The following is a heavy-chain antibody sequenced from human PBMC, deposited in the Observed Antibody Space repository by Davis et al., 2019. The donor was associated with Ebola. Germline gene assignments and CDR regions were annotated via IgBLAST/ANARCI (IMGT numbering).Heavy chain of an antibody. CDR3: ASHLYFYYYDSSWADYFDY. Sequence: AASVKVSCKASGYTFTGYYMHWVRQAPGQGLEWMGRINPNSGGTNYAQKFQGRVTMTRDTSISTAYMELSRLRSDDTAVYYCASHLYFYYYDSSWADYFDYWGQGTLVTVSS. CDR2: INPNSGGT. D-gene: IGHD3-22*01. V-gene: IGHV1-2*06. J-gene: IGHJ4*02. CDR1: GYTFTGYY.